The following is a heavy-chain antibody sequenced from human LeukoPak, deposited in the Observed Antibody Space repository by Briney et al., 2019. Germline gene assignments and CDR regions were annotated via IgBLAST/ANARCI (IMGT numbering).Heavy chain of an antibody. CDR2: ISNDGTST. Sequence: GGSLRLSCAVSGLTFSNYWMHWVRQAPGKGLVWVSRISNDGTSTSYADSVKGRFTISRDNAKNSLYLQMNSLRAEDTAVYYCARRKGSGPGAADYNWFDPWGQGTLVTVSS. CDR3: ARRKGSGPGAADYNWFDP. D-gene: IGHD6-13*01. V-gene: IGHV3-74*01. CDR1: GLTFSNYW. J-gene: IGHJ5*02.